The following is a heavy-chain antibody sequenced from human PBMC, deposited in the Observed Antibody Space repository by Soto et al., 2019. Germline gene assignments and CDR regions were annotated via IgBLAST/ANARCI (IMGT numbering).Heavy chain of an antibody. D-gene: IGHD3-10*01. CDR1: GYTFTNYP. J-gene: IGHJ4*02. CDR2: INAGNGNT. V-gene: IGHV1-3*01. CDR3: AREWTTQWFGELFY. Sequence: QVQLVQSGAEVKKPGASVKVSCRASGYTFTNYPIHWVRQAPGQSLEWMGWINAGNGNTKYSQKFQGRLTITRDTSASTPYMELSSLRSGDTAVYYCAREWTTQWFGELFYWGQGTLVTVSS.